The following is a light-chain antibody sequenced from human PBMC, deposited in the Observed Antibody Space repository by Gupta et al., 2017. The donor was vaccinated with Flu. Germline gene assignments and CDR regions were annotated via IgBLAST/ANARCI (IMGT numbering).Light chain of an antibody. CDR2: AAS. CDR1: QTISCY. J-gene: IGKJ1*01. CDR3: QQSYSPRT. V-gene: IGKV1-39*01. Sequence: VRDRVTFTCRASQTISCYLSWYQQKSGKAPKLLIFAASSLQSGVPSRFSGSGSGTDFTLTISAVQPEDFATYYCQQSYSPRTFGQGTKVEIK.